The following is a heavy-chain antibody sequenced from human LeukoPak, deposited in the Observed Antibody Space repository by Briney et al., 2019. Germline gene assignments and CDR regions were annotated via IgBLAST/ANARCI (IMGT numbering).Heavy chain of an antibody. CDR3: ARAYDFWSGYFDF. CDR2: IIPIFGTA. V-gene: IGHV1-69*06. CDR1: GGTFSSYA. J-gene: IGHJ4*02. Sequence: SVKVSCKASGGTFSSYAISWVRQAPGQGLEWMGGIIPIFGTANYAQKFQGRVTMTADTSTSTVYMDLRSLRSDDTAVYYCARAYDFWSGYFDFWGQGTLVIVSS. D-gene: IGHD3-3*01.